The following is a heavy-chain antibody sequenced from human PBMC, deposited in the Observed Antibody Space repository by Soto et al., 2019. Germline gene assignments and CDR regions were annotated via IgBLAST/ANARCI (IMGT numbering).Heavy chain of an antibody. CDR2: IIPIFGTA. Sequence: SVKVSCKASGGTFSSYAISWVRQAPGQGLEWMGGIIPIFGTANYAQKFRGRVTITADKSTSTAYMELSSLRSEDTAVYYCARDRYYYDSSGYPHFDYWGQGTLVTVSS. V-gene: IGHV1-69*06. D-gene: IGHD3-22*01. J-gene: IGHJ4*02. CDR1: GGTFSSYA. CDR3: ARDRYYYDSSGYPHFDY.